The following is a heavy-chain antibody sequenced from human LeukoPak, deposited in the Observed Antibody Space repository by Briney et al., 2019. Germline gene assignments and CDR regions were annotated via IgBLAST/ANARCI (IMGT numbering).Heavy chain of an antibody. CDR1: GFTFSSYS. CDR2: ISSSSSYI. D-gene: IGHD3-10*01. V-gene: IGHV3-21*01. Sequence: GGSLRLSCAASGFTFSSYSMSWVRQAPGKGLEWVSSISSSSSYIYYADSVKGRFTISRDNAKNSLYLQMSSLRAEDTAVYYCASPPFGELLSPFDYWGQGTLVTVSS. CDR3: ASPPFGELLSPFDY. J-gene: IGHJ4*02.